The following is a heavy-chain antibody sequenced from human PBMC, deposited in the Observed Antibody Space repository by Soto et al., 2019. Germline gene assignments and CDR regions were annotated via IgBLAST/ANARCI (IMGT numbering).Heavy chain of an antibody. CDR1: GYTFTKYA. V-gene: IGHV1-3*05. Sequence: QVQLVQSGAEEKKPGASVKISCKASGYTFTKYAMHWVRQAPGQSLEWMGWINAGNGNTKYSQKFQGRVTITRDTSASTAYMELSNLRSEDTAVYYCASERWVGVDYWGQGTLVTVSS. CDR2: INAGNGNT. CDR3: ASERWVGVDY. D-gene: IGHD1-26*01. J-gene: IGHJ4*02.